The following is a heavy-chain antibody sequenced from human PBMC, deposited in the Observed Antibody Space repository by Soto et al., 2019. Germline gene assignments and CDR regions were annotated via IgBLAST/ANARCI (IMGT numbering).Heavy chain of an antibody. CDR2: IYPGDSES. D-gene: IGHD1-7*01. CDR3: ARLVYGGNSPRMGV. CDR1: GYIFTIYW. J-gene: IGHJ6*02. Sequence: GESLKISCQGLGYIFTIYWIGWVRQTPGKGVEWMGIIYPGDSESRYSPSFQGQVTMSVDKSTTTAYLQWTSLKASDTAMYYCARLVYGGNSPRMGVWGQGTTVTVSS. V-gene: IGHV5-51*01.